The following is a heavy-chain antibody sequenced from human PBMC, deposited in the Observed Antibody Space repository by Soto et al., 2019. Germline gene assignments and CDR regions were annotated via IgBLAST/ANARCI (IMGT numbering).Heavy chain of an antibody. CDR3: AKAAGYCSGGTCYYYYMDV. D-gene: IGHD2-15*01. CDR1: GFTFSSYA. Sequence: GGSLRLSCAASGFTFSSYAMSWVRQAPGKGLEWVSGISGSGGRTNYADSVKGQFTISRDNSKNTLYLQMNSLRAEDTAVYYCAKAAGYCSGGTCYYYYMDVWGKGTTVTVSS. J-gene: IGHJ6*03. CDR2: ISGSGGRT. V-gene: IGHV3-23*01.